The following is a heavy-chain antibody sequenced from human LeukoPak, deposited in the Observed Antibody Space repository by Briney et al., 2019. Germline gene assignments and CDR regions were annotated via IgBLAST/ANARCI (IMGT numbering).Heavy chain of an antibody. V-gene: IGHV3-9*01. D-gene: IGHD3-22*01. CDR3: ATDPIDQWLTFDI. CDR2: ITWNGGSI. CDR1: GFTFGDYA. Sequence: GGSLRLSCAASGFTFGDYAMHWVRQAPGKGLEWVANITWNGGSIDYADSVKGRFTISRDNAKNSLYLQMNSLRAEDTAVYYCATDPIDQWLTFDIRGQGTMVTVSS. J-gene: IGHJ3*02.